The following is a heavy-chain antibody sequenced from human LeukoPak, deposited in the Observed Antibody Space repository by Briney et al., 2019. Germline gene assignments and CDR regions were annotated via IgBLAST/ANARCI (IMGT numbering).Heavy chain of an antibody. CDR2: IYPGDSDT. Sequence: GVALKISCKGSGYSFTSYWIGWVRQMPGKGREWMGIIYPGDSDTRYSPSFQGQVTISADKSISIAYLQWSSLKASDTAMYYCARPGRGYNYGPDYWGQGTLVTVS. CDR1: GYSFTSYW. J-gene: IGHJ4*02. D-gene: IGHD5-18*01. CDR3: ARPGRGYNYGPDY. V-gene: IGHV5-51*01.